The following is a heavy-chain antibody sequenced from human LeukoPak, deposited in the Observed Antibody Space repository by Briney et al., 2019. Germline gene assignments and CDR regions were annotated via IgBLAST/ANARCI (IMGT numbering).Heavy chain of an antibody. CDR1: GGSISSSSYY. CDR3: ARHGVSSWYSPHDAFDI. D-gene: IGHD6-13*01. V-gene: IGHV4-39*01. J-gene: IGHJ3*02. Sequence: LETLSLTCTVSGGSISSSSYYWGWIRQPPGKGLEWIGSIYYSGSTYYNPSLKSRVTISVDTSKNQFSLKLSSVTAADTAVYYCARHGVSSWYSPHDAFDIWGQGAMVTVSS. CDR2: IYYSGST.